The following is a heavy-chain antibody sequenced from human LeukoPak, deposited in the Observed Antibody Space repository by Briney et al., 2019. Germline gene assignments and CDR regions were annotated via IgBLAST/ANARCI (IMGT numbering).Heavy chain of an antibody. CDR1: GGSISSSSYY. CDR2: IYYSGST. Sequence: PSETLSLTCTVSGGSISSSSYYWGWIRQPPGKGLEWIGSIYYSGSTYYNPSLKSRVTISVDTSKNQFSLKLSSVTAADTAVYYCAKDLPARVRGPRGWFDPWGQGTLVTVSS. V-gene: IGHV4-39*07. CDR3: AKDLPARVRGPRGWFDP. J-gene: IGHJ5*02. D-gene: IGHD3-10*01.